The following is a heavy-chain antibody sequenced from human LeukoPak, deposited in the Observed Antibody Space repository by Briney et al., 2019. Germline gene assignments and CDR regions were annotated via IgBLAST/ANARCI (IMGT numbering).Heavy chain of an antibody. CDR2: LNPNSGNT. V-gene: IGHV1-8*02. J-gene: IGHJ4*02. D-gene: IGHD3-22*01. CDR3: ARGSRNYYDSSGYYLAY. Sequence: GASVKVSCKASGYTFTSYDINWVRQATGQGLEWMGWLNPNSGNTGYAQKFQGRVTMTRNTSISTAYMELSSLRSEDTAVYYCARGSRNYYDSSGYYLAYWGQGTLVTVSS. CDR1: GYTFTSYD.